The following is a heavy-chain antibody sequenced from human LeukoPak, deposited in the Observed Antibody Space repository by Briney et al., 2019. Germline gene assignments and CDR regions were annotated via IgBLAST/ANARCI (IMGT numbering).Heavy chain of an antibody. CDR2: IVVGSGNT. J-gene: IGHJ6*03. CDR1: GFTFTSSA. CDR3: AAEPDIVVVAAAGTYYYYMDV. V-gene: IGHV1-58*01. Sequence: GASVKVSCKASGFTFTSSAVQWVRQARGQRLEWIGWIVVGSGNTNYAQKFQEKVTITRDMSTSTAYMELSSLRSEDTAVYYCAAEPDIVVVAAAGTYYYYMDVWGKGTTVTVSS. D-gene: IGHD2-2*01.